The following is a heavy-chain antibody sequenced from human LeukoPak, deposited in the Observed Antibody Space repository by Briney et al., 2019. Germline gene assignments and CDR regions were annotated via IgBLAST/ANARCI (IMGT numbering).Heavy chain of an antibody. V-gene: IGHV3-7*01. CDR2: IKRDGSQK. CDR1: GFSFSSNW. CDR3: ARLGLEVGGPNWFDP. J-gene: IGHJ5*02. D-gene: IGHD1-1*01. Sequence: GGPLRLSCAAPGFSFSSNWMGWVRQAPGKGLEWVAHIKRDGSQKYYLDSVKGRFTISRDNAKNSLYLQMSSLRVEDTAVYYCARLGLEVGGPNWFDPWGQGTLVTVSS.